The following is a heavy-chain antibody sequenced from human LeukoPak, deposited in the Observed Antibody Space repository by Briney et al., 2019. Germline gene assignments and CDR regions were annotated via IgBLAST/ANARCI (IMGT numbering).Heavy chain of an antibody. D-gene: IGHD3-10*01. V-gene: IGHV3-74*01. CDR3: AKDPGYYYGSGSSNY. CDR2: INSDGSST. J-gene: IGHJ4*02. Sequence: GGSLRLSCAASGFTFSSYWMHWVRQAPGKGLVWVSRINSDGSSTSYADSVKGRFTISRDNSKNTLYLQMSSLRAEDTAVYYCAKDPGYYYGSGSSNYWGQGTLVTVSS. CDR1: GFTFSSYW.